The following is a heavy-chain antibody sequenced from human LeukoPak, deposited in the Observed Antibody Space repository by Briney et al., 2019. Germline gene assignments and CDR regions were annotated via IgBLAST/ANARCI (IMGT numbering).Heavy chain of an antibody. D-gene: IGHD3-10*01. CDR1: GYTFTSHG. Sequence: SVKVSCKASGYTFTSHGISWVRQAPGQGLEWMGGIIPIFGTANYAQKFQGRVTITADESTSTAYMELSRLRSDDTAVYYCARDRYYGSGSYYNNWFDPWGQGTLVTVSS. CDR3: ARDRYYGSGSYYNNWFDP. CDR2: IIPIFGTA. J-gene: IGHJ5*02. V-gene: IGHV1-69*13.